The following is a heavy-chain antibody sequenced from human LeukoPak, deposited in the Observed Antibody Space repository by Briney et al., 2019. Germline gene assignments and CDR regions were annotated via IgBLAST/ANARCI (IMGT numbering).Heavy chain of an antibody. J-gene: IGHJ4*02. CDR1: GASISRPYW. CDR3: ARDGGSDQYYFDN. D-gene: IGHD6-19*01. V-gene: IGHV4-4*02. Sequence: PSETLSLTCGVSGASISRPYWWSWVRQPPGKGLEWIAEISHSGTTHYNPSLKSRVIISLDKSKNLVFLKLNSVTAADTAMYYCARDGGSDQYYFDNWGQGTLVTVSS. CDR2: ISHSGTT.